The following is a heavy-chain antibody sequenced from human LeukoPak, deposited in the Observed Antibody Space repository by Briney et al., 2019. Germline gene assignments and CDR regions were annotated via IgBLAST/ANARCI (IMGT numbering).Heavy chain of an antibody. D-gene: IGHD4-17*01. J-gene: IGHJ6*03. V-gene: IGHV3-11*04. CDR3: ARDGATVTILGYMDV. CDR2: ISSSGSTI. CDR1: GFTFSDYY. Sequence: GGSLRLSCAASGFTFSDYYMSWIRQAPGKGLEWVSYISSSGSTIYYADSVKGRFTISRDNSKNTLYLQMNSLRAEDTAVYYCARDGATVTILGYMDVWGKGTTVTVSS.